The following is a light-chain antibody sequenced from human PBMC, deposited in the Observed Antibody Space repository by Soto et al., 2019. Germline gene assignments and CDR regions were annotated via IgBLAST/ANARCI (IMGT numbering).Light chain of an antibody. Sequence: QSALTQPPSASGSPGQSVAISCTGTSSDVGGYNYVSWYQQHPGKAPKLMIYEVNKRPSGVPDRFSGSKSGNTASLTVSGLQAEDEADYYCSSYTSSSTVGVFGTGTKLTVL. CDR3: SSYTSSSTVGV. CDR2: EVN. J-gene: IGLJ1*01. V-gene: IGLV2-8*01. CDR1: SSDVGGYNY.